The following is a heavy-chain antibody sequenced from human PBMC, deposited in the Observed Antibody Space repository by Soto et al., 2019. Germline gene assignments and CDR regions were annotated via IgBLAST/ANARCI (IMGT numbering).Heavy chain of an antibody. CDR2: IFSNDEK. Sequence: QVTLKESGPVLVKPTETLTLTCTVSGFSLSNARMGVSWIRQPPGKAMEWLAHIFSNDEKSYSTSLKSRLTISKDTSKSQVVLTMTNMDPVDTATYYCARIPTDFYDSRGLTLFDYWGQGTLVTVSS. V-gene: IGHV2-26*01. D-gene: IGHD3-22*01. CDR1: GFSLSNARMG. J-gene: IGHJ4*02. CDR3: ARIPTDFYDSRGLTLFDY.